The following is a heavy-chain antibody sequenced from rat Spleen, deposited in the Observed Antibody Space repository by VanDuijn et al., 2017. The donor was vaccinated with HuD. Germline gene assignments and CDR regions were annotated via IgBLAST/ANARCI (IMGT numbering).Heavy chain of an antibody. D-gene: IGHD2-5*01. CDR3: ARHPDTPY. J-gene: IGHJ2*01. CDR2: ISYDGSST. V-gene: IGHV5-7*01. CDR1: GFILSDYY. Sequence: EVQLVESGGGLVQAGRSLKLSCAASGFILSDYYMAWVRQAPTKGLEWVATISYDGSSTYYRDSVKGRFTISRDNAKSTLYLQMDSLRSEDTATYYCARHPDTPYWGQGVMVTVSS.